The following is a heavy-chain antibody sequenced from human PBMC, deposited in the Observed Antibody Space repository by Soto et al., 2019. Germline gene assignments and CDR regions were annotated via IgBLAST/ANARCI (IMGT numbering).Heavy chain of an antibody. CDR3: AKTYYDFWSGYYFYYYYGMDV. J-gene: IGHJ6*02. Sequence: GASVKVSCKACGGSFSSYAISWVRQAPGQGLEWMGGIIPIFGTANYAQKCQGRVTITADESTSTDYMELSSLRSEDTAVYYCAKTYYDFWSGYYFYYYYGMDVWGQGTTVTVSS. V-gene: IGHV1-69*13. CDR2: IIPIFGTA. CDR1: GGSFSSYA. D-gene: IGHD3-3*01.